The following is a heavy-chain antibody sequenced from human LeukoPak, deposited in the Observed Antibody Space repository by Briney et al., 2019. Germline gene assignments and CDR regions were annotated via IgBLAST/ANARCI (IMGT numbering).Heavy chain of an antibody. V-gene: IGHV3-23*01. Sequence: GGSLRLSCAASGFTFSSHGMNWVRQAPGKALEWVSGISPNGVITYYADSVKGRFTISRDNSKGTVYLQMNSLRPEDTAVYYCAKDDAWLQYGNWGRGTLVTVSP. J-gene: IGHJ4*02. D-gene: IGHD5-24*01. CDR1: GFTFSSHG. CDR3: AKDDAWLQYGN. CDR2: ISPNGVIT.